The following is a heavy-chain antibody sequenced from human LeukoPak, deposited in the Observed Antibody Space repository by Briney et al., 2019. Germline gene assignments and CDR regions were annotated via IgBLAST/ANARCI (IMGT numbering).Heavy chain of an antibody. CDR3: ATYVDTAWYGTPYYYMDV. J-gene: IGHJ6*03. D-gene: IGHD5-18*01. CDR2: IYYSGST. CDR1: GGSISSSSYF. V-gene: IGHV4-39*01. Sequence: PSWTLSLTRTVSGGSISSSSYFWGWIRHPPGEGLEWIGSIYYSGSTYYNPSLKRRVTISVDTSKKQISLKMRSVTAADTAVYYCATYVDTAWYGTPYYYMDVWGKGTTVTVSS.